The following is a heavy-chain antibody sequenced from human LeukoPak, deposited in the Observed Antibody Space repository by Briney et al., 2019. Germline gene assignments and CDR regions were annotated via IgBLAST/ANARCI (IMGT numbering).Heavy chain of an antibody. V-gene: IGHV3-9*01. Sequence: PGGSLRLSCAASGFTFDDYAMHWVRQAPGKGLEWVSGISWNSGSIGYADSVKGRFTISRDNAKNSLYLQMNSLRAEDTALYYCAASYGLSPYRDLFSNFDYWGQGTLVTVSS. D-gene: IGHD5-18*01. CDR1: GFTFDDYA. J-gene: IGHJ4*02. CDR2: ISWNSGSI. CDR3: AASYGLSPYRDLFSNFDY.